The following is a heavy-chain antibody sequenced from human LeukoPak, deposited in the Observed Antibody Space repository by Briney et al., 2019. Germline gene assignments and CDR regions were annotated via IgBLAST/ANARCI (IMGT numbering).Heavy chain of an antibody. J-gene: IGHJ4*02. V-gene: IGHV3-33*01. Sequence: GRSLRLSCAASGLTFSSYGMHWVRQAPGKGLEWVAVIWYDGSNKYYADSVKGRFTISRDNSKNTLYLQMNSLRAEDTAVYYCARDGRSSWPFFDYWGQGTLVTVSS. CDR2: IWYDGSNK. D-gene: IGHD6-13*01. CDR3: ARDGRSSWPFFDY. CDR1: GLTFSSYG.